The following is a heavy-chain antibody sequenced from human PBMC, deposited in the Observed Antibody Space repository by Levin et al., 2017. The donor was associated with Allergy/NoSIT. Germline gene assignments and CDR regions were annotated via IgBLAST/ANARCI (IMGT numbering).Heavy chain of an antibody. CDR2: INHSGST. D-gene: IGHD1-26*01. J-gene: IGHJ3*02. Sequence: SETLSLTCAVYGGSFSGYYWSWIRQPPGKGLEWIGEINHSGSTNYNPSLKSRVTISVDTSKNQFSLKLSSVTAADTAVYYCARAIAKYAFDIWGQGTMVTVSS. CDR3: ARAIAKYAFDI. V-gene: IGHV4-34*01. CDR1: GGSFSGYY.